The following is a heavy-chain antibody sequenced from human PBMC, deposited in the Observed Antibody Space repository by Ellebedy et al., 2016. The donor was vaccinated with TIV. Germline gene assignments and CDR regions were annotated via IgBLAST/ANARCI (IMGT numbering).Heavy chain of an antibody. CDR1: GGSISSYY. J-gene: IGHJ5*02. Sequence: SETLSLTXTVSGGSISSYYWSWIRQPAGKGLEWIGRIYTSGSTNYNPSLKSRVTMSVDTSKNQFSLKLSSVTAADTAVYYCARVRRYCSGGSCYRTPNWFDPWGQGTLVTVSS. D-gene: IGHD2-15*01. CDR3: ARVRRYCSGGSCYRTPNWFDP. CDR2: IYTSGST. V-gene: IGHV4-4*07.